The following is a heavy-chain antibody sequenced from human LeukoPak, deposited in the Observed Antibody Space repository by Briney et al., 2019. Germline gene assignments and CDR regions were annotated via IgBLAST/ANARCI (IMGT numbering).Heavy chain of an antibody. D-gene: IGHD2-15*01. CDR3: ARVLRVGRQSPLRY. CDR1: GYTFTPYY. Sequence: GASVKVSCKASGYTFTPYYTHWVRQAPGQGLEWMGGIIPIFGTANYAQKFQGRVTITADESTSTAYMELSSLGSEDTAVYYCARVLRVGRQSPLRYWGQGTLVTVSS. V-gene: IGHV1-69*13. J-gene: IGHJ4*02. CDR2: IIPIFGTA.